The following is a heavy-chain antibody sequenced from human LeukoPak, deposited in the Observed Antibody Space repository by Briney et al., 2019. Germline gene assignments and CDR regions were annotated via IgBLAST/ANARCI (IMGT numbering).Heavy chain of an antibody. CDR3: ARARRTVTTGIDY. CDR2: IYYSGST. Sequence: TLSLTCTVSGGSISSGGYYWSWIRQHPGKGLEWIGYIYYSGSTYYNPSLKSRVTISVDTSKNQFSLKLSSVTAADTAVYYCARARRTVTTGIDYWGQGTLVTVPS. D-gene: IGHD4-11*01. CDR1: GGSISSGGYY. J-gene: IGHJ4*02. V-gene: IGHV4-31*03.